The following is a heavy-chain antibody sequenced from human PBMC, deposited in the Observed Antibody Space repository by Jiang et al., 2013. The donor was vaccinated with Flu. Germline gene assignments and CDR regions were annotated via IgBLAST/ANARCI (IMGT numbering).Heavy chain of an antibody. CDR3: AHLWGRYNWFDP. J-gene: IGHJ5*02. D-gene: IGHD2/OR15-2a*01. V-gene: IGHV2-5*01. Sequence: SLKSRLTITKDTSKNQVVLTMTNMDPVDTATYYCAHLWGRYNWFDPWGQGTLVTVSS.